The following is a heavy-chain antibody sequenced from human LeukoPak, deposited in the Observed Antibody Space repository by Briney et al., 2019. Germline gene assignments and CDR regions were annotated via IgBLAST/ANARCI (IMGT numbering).Heavy chain of an antibody. J-gene: IGHJ4*02. V-gene: IGHV4-59*11. CDR1: DDSFSTHY. D-gene: IGHD1-7*01. CDR2: ISSIGST. Sequence: PSETLSLTCSVSDDSFSTHYWTWIRHPPGKGLEWIGYISSIGSTNYNPSLKSRVTITVDTSKKQFSLKMTSVTAADTAVYYCAREITGTRGVDYWGQGILVTVSS. CDR3: AREITGTRGVDY.